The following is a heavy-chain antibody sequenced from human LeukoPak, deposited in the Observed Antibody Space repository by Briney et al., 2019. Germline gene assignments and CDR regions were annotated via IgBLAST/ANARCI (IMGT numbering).Heavy chain of an antibody. Sequence: GGSLRLSCAASGFSFSSYWMHWVRQAPGKGLVWVSRINSDGSSTTYADSVKGRFTISRDNAKKTLYLQMNSLRAEDTAVYYCAREGVLVKMVNYWGQGTLVTVSS. CDR2: INSDGSST. V-gene: IGHV3-74*01. J-gene: IGHJ4*02. CDR1: GFSFSSYW. CDR3: AREGVLVKMVNY. D-gene: IGHD4-23*01.